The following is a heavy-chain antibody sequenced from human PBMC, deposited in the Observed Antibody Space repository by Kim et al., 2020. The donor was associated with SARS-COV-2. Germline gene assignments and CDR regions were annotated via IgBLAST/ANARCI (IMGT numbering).Heavy chain of an antibody. Sequence: SETLSLTCAVYGGSFSGYYWSWIRQPPGKGLEWIGEINHSGSTNYNPSLKSRVTISVDTSKNQFSLKLSSVTAADTAVYYCARGPRVRGYSYGPGWYFDLWGRGTLVTVSS. J-gene: IGHJ2*01. V-gene: IGHV4-34*01. CDR3: ARGPRVRGYSYGPGWYFDL. CDR1: GGSFSGYY. CDR2: INHSGST. D-gene: IGHD5-18*01.